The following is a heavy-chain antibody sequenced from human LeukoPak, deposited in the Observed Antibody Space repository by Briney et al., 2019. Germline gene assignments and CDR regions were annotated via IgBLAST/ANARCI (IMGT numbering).Heavy chain of an antibody. CDR2: ISSRTSTI. Sequence: GGSLRLSCAASGFTFSSYSMNWVRQAPGKGLEWVSYISSRTSTIYYADSVKGRFTISRDNAKNSLYLQMNSLRAEDTAVYYCARDFGDNYYDSSGYYYWGQGTLVTDSS. CDR3: ARDFGDNYYDSSGYYY. CDR1: GFTFSSYS. D-gene: IGHD3-22*01. V-gene: IGHV3-48*01. J-gene: IGHJ4*02.